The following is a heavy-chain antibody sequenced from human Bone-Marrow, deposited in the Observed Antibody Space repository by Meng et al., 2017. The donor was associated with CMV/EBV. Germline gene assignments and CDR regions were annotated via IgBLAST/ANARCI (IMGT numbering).Heavy chain of an antibody. CDR3: ARVTGGEYYYYYGMDV. CDR1: GGSISSSSYY. V-gene: IGHV4-39*07. Sequence: SETLSLTCTVSGGSISSSSYYWGWIRQPPGKGLEWIGSIYYSGSTYYNPSLKSRVTISVDTSKNQFSLKLSSVTAADTAVYYCARVTGGEYYYYYGMDVWGQGNTVTVAS. CDR2: IYYSGST. D-gene: IGHD2-8*02. J-gene: IGHJ6*02.